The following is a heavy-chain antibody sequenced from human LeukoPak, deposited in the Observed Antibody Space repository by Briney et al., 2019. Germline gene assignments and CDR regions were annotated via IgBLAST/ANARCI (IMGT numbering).Heavy chain of an antibody. V-gene: IGHV1-2*02. J-gene: IGHJ4*02. D-gene: IGHD2-2*02. CDR1: GYTFTGYY. Sequence: ASVKVSCKASGYTFTGYYMHWVRQAPGQGLEWMGWINHNSGGTNYAQKFQGRVTMTRDTSISTAYMELSRLRSDDTAVYYCAREVVVPAAIRRFDYWGQGTLVTVSS. CDR2: INHNSGGT. CDR3: AREVVVPAAIRRFDY.